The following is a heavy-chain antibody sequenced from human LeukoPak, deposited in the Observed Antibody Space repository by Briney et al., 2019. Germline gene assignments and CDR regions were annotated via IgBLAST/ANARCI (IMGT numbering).Heavy chain of an antibody. V-gene: IGHV4-39*01. CDR2: IHYSEST. CDR3: ARTKFTELTPFDY. D-gene: IGHD1-1*01. Sequence: PSETLSLTCTVFGGSISRSNYYWGWIRQPPGKGLEWIANIHYSESTYYNPSLKSRVTISVDTSKNQFSLKLSSVTAADTAIYYCARTKFTELTPFDYWGQGTLVTVSS. CDR1: GGSISRSNYY. J-gene: IGHJ4*02.